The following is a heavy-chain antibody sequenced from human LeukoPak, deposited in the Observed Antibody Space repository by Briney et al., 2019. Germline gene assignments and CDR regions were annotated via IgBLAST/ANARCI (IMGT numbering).Heavy chain of an antibody. Sequence: GSLRLSCAASGFTFRSYEMNWVRQAPGKGLEWVSYISSSGSTIYYADSVKGRFTISRDKAKNSLYLQMNSLRAEDTAVYYCAELGITMIGDVWGKGTTVTVSS. J-gene: IGHJ6*04. D-gene: IGHD3-10*02. V-gene: IGHV3-48*03. CDR3: AELGITMIGDV. CDR1: GFTFRSYE. CDR2: ISSSGSTI.